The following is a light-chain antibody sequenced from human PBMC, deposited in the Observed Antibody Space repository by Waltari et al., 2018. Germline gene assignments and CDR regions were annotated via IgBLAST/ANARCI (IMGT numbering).Light chain of an antibody. V-gene: IGKV3-20*01. J-gene: IGKJ1*01. CDR2: DAS. Sequence: DIVLTQSPGTLSLSPGERANLSCRASQTISRYLAWYQQKPGQAPRLLIYDASSRATGIPDRFSGSGSETDFSLTISRLEPEDFAVYYCQKYGSLPATFGQGTKVEIK. CDR3: QKYGSLPAT. CDR1: QTISRY.